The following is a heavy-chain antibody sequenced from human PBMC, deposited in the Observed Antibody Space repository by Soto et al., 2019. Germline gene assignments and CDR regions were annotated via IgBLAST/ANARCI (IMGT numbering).Heavy chain of an antibody. CDR3: ARGNVRGDFWSGFESDAFDI. CDR1: GFTVSSNY. D-gene: IGHD3-3*01. J-gene: IGHJ3*02. CDR2: IYSGGST. V-gene: IGHV3-53*04. Sequence: EVQLVESGGGLVRPGGSLRLSCAASGFTVSSNYMSWVRQAPGKGLEWVSVIYSGGSTYYADSVKGRFTSSRHNSKNTLYLQMNSLRAEETAVYYCARGNVRGDFWSGFESDAFDIWGQGTMVTVSS.